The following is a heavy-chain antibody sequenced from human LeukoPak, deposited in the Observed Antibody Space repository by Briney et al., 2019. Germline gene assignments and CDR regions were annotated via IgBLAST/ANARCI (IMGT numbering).Heavy chain of an antibody. J-gene: IGHJ4*02. V-gene: IGHV3-23*01. Sequence: GGSLRLSCEASGFTFGSHAMYWVRQAPGKGLEWVAGIFGSGGSPHYADSVKGRFTICRDNPRNTVYLQINSLRDDDTAVYYCGKTTVGYSSGQKPAWPVDFWGQGTLVTVSS. CDR2: IFGSGGSP. CDR1: GFTFGSHA. CDR3: GKTTVGYSSGQKPAWPVDF. D-gene: IGHD5-18*01.